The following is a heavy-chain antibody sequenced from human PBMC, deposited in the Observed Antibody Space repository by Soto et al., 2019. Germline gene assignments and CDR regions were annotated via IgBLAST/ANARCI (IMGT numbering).Heavy chain of an antibody. CDR2: ISSSSSTI. D-gene: IGHD3-10*01. CDR1: GFTFSSYS. CDR3: ARDVLLLWFGDPTDY. Sequence: GGSLRLSCAASGFTFSSYSMNWVRQAPGKGLEWVSYISSSSSTIYYADSVKGRFTISRDNAKNSLYLQMNSLRDEDTAVYYCARDVLLLWFGDPTDYWGQGTLVTVSS. J-gene: IGHJ4*02. V-gene: IGHV3-48*02.